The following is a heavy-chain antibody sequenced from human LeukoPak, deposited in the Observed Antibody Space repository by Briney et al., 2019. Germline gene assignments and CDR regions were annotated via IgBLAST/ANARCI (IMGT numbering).Heavy chain of an antibody. CDR1: GFTFSK. CDR3: ARGNYYGSGSLDY. Sequence: PGGSLRPSCAASGFTFSKMNWVRQAPGKGLEWVSYISSSGSTIYYADSVKGRFTISRDNAKNSLYLQMNSLRAEDTAVYYCARGNYYGSGSLDYWGQGTLVTVSS. CDR2: ISSSGSTI. V-gene: IGHV3-48*03. J-gene: IGHJ4*02. D-gene: IGHD3-10*01.